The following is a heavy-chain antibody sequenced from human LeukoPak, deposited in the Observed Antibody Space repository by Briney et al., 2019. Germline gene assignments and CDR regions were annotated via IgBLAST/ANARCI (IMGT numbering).Heavy chain of an antibody. Sequence: PGGSLRLSCAASGFTFSSYSMNWVRQAPGKGLEWVSSISSSSSYIYYADSVKGRFTISRDNAKNSLYLQMNSLRAEDTAVYYCARVPTGTTLALDYWGQGTLVTVSS. CDR2: ISSSSSYI. CDR1: GFTFSSYS. J-gene: IGHJ4*02. D-gene: IGHD1-7*01. CDR3: ARVPTGTTLALDY. V-gene: IGHV3-21*01.